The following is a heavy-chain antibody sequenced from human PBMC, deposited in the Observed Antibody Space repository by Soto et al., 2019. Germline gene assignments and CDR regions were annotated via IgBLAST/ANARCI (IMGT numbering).Heavy chain of an antibody. J-gene: IGHJ1*01. D-gene: IGHD3-22*01. CDR2: IIPIFGTV. Sequence: QVQLVQSGAEVKKPGSSVKVSCKASGGTFSNYALDWVRQAPGQGLEWMGGIIPIFGTVRHAQDFQGRVTITADESTATAYMELSSLTYEDTAMYYCATGGERDYYNHGGWWWGQGTLVTVSS. CDR3: ATGGERDYYNHGGWW. CDR1: GGTFSNYA. V-gene: IGHV1-69*12.